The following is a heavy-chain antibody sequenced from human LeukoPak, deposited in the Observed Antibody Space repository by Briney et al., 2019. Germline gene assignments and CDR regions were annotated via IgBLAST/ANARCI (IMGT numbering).Heavy chain of an antibody. Sequence: SETLSLTCDVSGGSVNGYYWNWIRQAPGKGLEWIGFIHYSGLTVYSPSLQSRVSMSVDTSRNQFSLDLSSVTAADTALYYCARDPPEDEWNSLDSWGQGILVTVSS. CDR2: IHYSGLT. V-gene: IGHV4-59*02. D-gene: IGHD1-7*01. CDR3: ARDPPEDEWNSLDS. CDR1: GGSVNGYY. J-gene: IGHJ4*02.